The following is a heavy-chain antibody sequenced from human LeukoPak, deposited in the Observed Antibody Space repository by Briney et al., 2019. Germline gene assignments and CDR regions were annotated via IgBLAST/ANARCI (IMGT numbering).Heavy chain of an antibody. CDR1: GYTFTSYG. V-gene: IGHV1-18*01. CDR2: INGYNGNT. D-gene: IGHD3-10*01. J-gene: IGHJ6*02. CDR3: GRVGMVRGVINYYGMDV. Sequence: ASVKVSCKASGYTFTSYGISWVRQAPGQGLEWMGWINGYNGNTNYAQKLQGRVTMTTATSTSTAYMELGSLRSDDTAVYYCGRVGMVRGVINYYGMDVWGQGTTVTVSS.